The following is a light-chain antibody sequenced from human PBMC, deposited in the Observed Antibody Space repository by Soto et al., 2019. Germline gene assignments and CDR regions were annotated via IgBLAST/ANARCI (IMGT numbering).Light chain of an antibody. J-gene: IGLJ3*02. Sequence: QSVLTQPPSASGSPGQSVTISCTGTSSDVGGYDYVSWYQQHPGKAPKLMIYEVSNRHSGVSNRFSGSKSGNTASLTISGLQAEDEADYYCNSYRTNYTWLFGGGTKLTVL. CDR1: SSDVGGYDY. CDR2: EVS. V-gene: IGLV2-14*01. CDR3: NSYRTNYTWL.